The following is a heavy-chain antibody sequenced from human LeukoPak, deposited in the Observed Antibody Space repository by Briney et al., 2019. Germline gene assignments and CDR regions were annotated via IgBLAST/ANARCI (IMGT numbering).Heavy chain of an antibody. CDR1: GYTFTGYY. D-gene: IGHD6-13*01. Sequence: ASVKVSCKASGYTFTGYYMHWVRQAPGQGLEWMGWINPNSGGTSYAQKFQGRVTMTRDTSISTAYMELSRLRSDDTAVYYCARSKGQQLVQYYFDYWGQGTLVTVSS. CDR2: INPNSGGT. CDR3: ARSKGQQLVQYYFDY. V-gene: IGHV1-2*02. J-gene: IGHJ4*02.